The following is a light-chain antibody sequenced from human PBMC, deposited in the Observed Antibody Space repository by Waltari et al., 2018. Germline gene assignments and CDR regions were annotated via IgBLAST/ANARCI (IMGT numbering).Light chain of an antibody. CDR3: HHRSNWPPVT. CDR1: QSVRNY. CDR2: DAS. Sequence: EIVLTQSPATLSLSPGERATLSCRASQSVRNYLAWYQQKPGQAPRLLIYDASSRAPATPDRFSGSGSGTDFTRTISSLEPEDFAVYYCHHRSNWPPVTFGGGTTVE. J-gene: IGKJ4*01. V-gene: IGKV3-11*01.